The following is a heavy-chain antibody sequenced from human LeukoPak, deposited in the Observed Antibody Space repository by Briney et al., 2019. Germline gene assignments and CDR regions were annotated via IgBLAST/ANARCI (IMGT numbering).Heavy chain of an antibody. D-gene: IGHD6-6*01. J-gene: IGHJ4*02. V-gene: IGHV3-9*01. CDR3: AREYSSSRELDY. Sequence: GRSLRLYCAASGFTFDDNAMHWVRQAPGKGLEWVLGISSNSGSIGYAYSGKGRFTISRDNAKDYLYLQINSLRAEDTALYYCAREYSSSRELDYWGQGTLVTVSS. CDR2: ISSNSGSI. CDR1: GFTFDDNA.